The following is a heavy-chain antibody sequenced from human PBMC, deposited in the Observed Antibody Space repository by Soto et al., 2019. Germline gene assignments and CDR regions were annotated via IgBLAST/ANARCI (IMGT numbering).Heavy chain of an antibody. V-gene: IGHV3-23*01. Sequence: PGGSLRLSCAASGFTFSSYAMSWVRQAPGKGLEWVSAISGSGGSTYYAESVKGRFTISRDNSKNTQYLQMNSLRAEDTAVYYFAKRSRYCISTSCQKYYYGMDVWGQGTTVTVSS. CDR2: ISGSGGST. J-gene: IGHJ6*02. D-gene: IGHD2-2*01. CDR1: GFTFSSYA. CDR3: AKRSRYCISTSCQKYYYGMDV.